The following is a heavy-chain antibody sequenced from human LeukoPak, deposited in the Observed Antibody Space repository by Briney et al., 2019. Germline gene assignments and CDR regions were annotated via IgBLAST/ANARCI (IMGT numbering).Heavy chain of an antibody. V-gene: IGHV3-20*04. CDR1: GFTLSSYW. CDR3: AGRYSYGNNGFDY. Sequence: GGSLRLSCAASGFTLSSYWMSWVRQAPGKGLEWVSGIDWNGGSTGCADSVRGRFTISRDNAKNSLYLQMNSLRAEDTALYYCAGRYSYGNNGFDYWGQGTLVTVSS. D-gene: IGHD3-10*01. CDR2: IDWNGGST. J-gene: IGHJ4*02.